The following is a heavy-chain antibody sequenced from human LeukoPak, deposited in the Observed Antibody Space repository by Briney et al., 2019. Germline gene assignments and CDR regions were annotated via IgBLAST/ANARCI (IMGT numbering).Heavy chain of an antibody. CDR2: ISGSGGST. D-gene: IGHD6-6*01. Sequence: GGSLRLACAASGFTFSSYDMSWVRQAPGKGLEWVSAISGSGGSTYYADSVKGRFTISRDNSKNTLYLQMNSLRAEDTAVYYCAKDGRIAARTHYYYMDVWGKGTTVTVSS. CDR1: GFTFSSYD. J-gene: IGHJ6*03. CDR3: AKDGRIAARTHYYYMDV. V-gene: IGHV3-23*01.